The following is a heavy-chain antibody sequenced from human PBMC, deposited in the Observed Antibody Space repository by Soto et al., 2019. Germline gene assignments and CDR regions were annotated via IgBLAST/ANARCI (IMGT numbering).Heavy chain of an antibody. D-gene: IGHD2-15*01. CDR1: GGSFSGYY. Sequence: QVQLQQWGAGLLKPSETLSLTCAVYGGSFSGYYWSWIRQPPGKGLEWIGEINHSGSTNYNPSLKGRVPISVATSKNQCSLKLSSVTAADTAVYYCARGRIVVVVAARYNWFDPWGQGTLVTVSS. CDR2: INHSGST. CDR3: ARGRIVVVVAARYNWFDP. J-gene: IGHJ5*02. V-gene: IGHV4-34*01.